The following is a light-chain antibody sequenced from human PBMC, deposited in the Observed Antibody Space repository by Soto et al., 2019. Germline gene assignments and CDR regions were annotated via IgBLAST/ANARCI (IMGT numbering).Light chain of an antibody. CDR2: EVT. V-gene: IGLV2-14*01. Sequence: QSALAQPASVSGSPGQSITISCTGTSSDVGGYNYVSWYQQHPGKAPKVVIYEVTDRPSGVSNRFSGSKSGNTASLTISGLQAEDEADYYCSSYTTSRTYVFGTGTKVTV. CDR3: SSYTTSRTYV. J-gene: IGLJ1*01. CDR1: SSDVGGYNY.